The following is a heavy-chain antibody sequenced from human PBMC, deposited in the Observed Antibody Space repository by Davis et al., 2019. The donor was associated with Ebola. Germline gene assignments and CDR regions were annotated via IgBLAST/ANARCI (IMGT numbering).Heavy chain of an antibody. D-gene: IGHD4-17*01. V-gene: IGHV3-66*04. Sequence: GGSLRLSCVGSGSSASDKYMSWVRQAPGKGLEWVPVIYRDGRMYHADSVKGRFTISRDDSKNTVYLQINSLRAEDTAMYHCTRHVPGDFWYFDLWGRGTLITVSS. CDR2: IYRDGRM. CDR1: GSSASDKY. CDR3: TRHVPGDFWYFDL. J-gene: IGHJ2*01.